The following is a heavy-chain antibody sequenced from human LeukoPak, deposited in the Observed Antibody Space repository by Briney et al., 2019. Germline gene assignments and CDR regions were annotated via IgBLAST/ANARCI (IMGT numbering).Heavy chain of an antibody. J-gene: IGHJ4*02. D-gene: IGHD6-19*01. V-gene: IGHV4-34*01. Sequence: SETLSLTCAVYGGSFSGYYWSWIRQPPGKGLEWIGEINHSGSTNYNPSLKSRVTISVDTSKNQFSLKLSAVTAADTAVYYCARGLWLAGFYWGQGTLVTVSS. CDR2: INHSGST. CDR1: GGSFSGYY. CDR3: ARGLWLAGFY.